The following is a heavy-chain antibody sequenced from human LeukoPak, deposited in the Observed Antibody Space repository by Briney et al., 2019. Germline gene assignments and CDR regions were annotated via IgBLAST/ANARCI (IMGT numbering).Heavy chain of an antibody. V-gene: IGHV3-7*03. Sequence: AGGSLRLSCVASGFTFSDKWMSWVRQAPGKGPEWVASIKKDGSQKYYVDSVKGRFTISRDNAKNSLYLQMSNLRAEDTAVYFCARGGGLDVWGQGATVTVSS. CDR1: GFTFSDKW. CDR2: IKKDGSQK. J-gene: IGHJ6*02. D-gene: IGHD3-16*01. CDR3: ARGGGLDV.